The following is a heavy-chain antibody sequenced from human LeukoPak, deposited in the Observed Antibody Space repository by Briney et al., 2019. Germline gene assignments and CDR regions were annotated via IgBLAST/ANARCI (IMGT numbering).Heavy chain of an antibody. D-gene: IGHD2-2*01. CDR2: ISYDGSNK. Sequence: GGSLRLSCAASGFTSSSYAMHWVRQAPGKGLEWVAVISYDGSNKYYADSVKGRFTISRDNSKNTLYLQMNSLRAEDTAVYYCARGKGSTSCFDYWGQGTLVTVSS. CDR3: ARGKGSTSCFDY. V-gene: IGHV3-30-3*01. J-gene: IGHJ4*02. CDR1: GFTSSSYA.